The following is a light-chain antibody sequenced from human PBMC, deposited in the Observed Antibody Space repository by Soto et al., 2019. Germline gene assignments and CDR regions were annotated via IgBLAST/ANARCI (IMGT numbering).Light chain of an antibody. CDR3: CSYAGSSTSYV. Sequence: QSVLTQPASVSGSPGQSITISCTGTSSEVGSYNLVSWYQQHPGKAPKLMIYEGSKRPSGVSNRFSGSKSGNTASLTISGLQAEDEADYYCCSYAGSSTSYVFGTGTKLTVL. CDR2: EGS. J-gene: IGLJ1*01. CDR1: SSEVGSYNL. V-gene: IGLV2-23*01.